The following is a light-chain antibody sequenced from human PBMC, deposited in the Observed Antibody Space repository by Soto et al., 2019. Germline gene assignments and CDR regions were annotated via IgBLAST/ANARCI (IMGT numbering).Light chain of an antibody. V-gene: IGLV4-60*02. CDR1: SGHSSYI. CDR3: ETWDSNTHTV. CDR2: LEGSGSY. J-gene: IGLJ3*02. Sequence: QSVLTQSSSASASLGSSVKLTCTLSSGHSSYIIAWHQQQPGKAPRYLMKLEGSGSYNKGSGVPARFSGSSSGADRYLTITNLLFEDEADYYCETWDSNTHTVFGGGTKVTVL.